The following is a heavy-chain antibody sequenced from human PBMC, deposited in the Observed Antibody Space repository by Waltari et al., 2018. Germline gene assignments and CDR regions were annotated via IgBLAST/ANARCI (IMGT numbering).Heavy chain of an antibody. V-gene: IGHV3-48*01. D-gene: IGHD4-17*01. CDR3: ARDDYGDYKVWYYFDY. J-gene: IGHJ4*02. CDR1: GFTFSSYS. CDR2: ISSSSSTI. Sequence: EVQLVESGGGLVQPGGSLRLSCAASGFTFSSYSMNWVRQAPGKGLEWVSYISSSSSTIYYADSVKGRFTSSRDNAKNSLYLQMNSLRAEDTAVYYCARDDYGDYKVWYYFDYWGQGTLVTVSS.